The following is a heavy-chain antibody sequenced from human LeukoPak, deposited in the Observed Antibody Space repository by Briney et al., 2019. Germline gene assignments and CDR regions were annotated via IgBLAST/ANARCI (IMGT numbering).Heavy chain of an antibody. CDR3: AGDRRYDFWSGYSNY. D-gene: IGHD3-3*01. Sequence: GGSLRLSCAASGFTFSSYAMSWVRRAPGKGLEWVSAISGSGGSTYHADSVKGRFTISRDNSKNTLYLQMNSLRAEDTAVYYCAGDRRYDFWSGYSNYWGQGTLVTVSS. J-gene: IGHJ4*02. CDR2: ISGSGGST. CDR1: GFTFSSYA. V-gene: IGHV3-23*01.